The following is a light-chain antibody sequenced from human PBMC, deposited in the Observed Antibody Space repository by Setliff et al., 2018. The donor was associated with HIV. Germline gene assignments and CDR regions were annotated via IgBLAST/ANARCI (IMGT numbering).Light chain of an antibody. CDR1: SSDVGTYNF. J-gene: IGLJ1*01. CDR3: QSYDSSLSGLYV. V-gene: IGLV2-14*03. CDR2: DVS. Sequence: QSALTQPASVSGSPGQSITISCTGISSDVGTYNFVSWYQQHPGKAPKLMIYDVSNRPSGVSNRFSGSKSGNTASLAITGLQAEDEADYYCQSYDSSLSGLYVFGTGTKVTVL.